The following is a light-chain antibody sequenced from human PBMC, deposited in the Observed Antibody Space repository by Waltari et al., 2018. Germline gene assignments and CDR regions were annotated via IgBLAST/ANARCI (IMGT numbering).Light chain of an antibody. Sequence: QSVLTQPPSVSAAPGQRVTISCSGGSSNIGNNYVSWYRQFPGTAPKLLIYEDSERPSGIPGRFSGSKSGTSATLDITGLLAGDEADYYCGTWDSSLSGAVFGGGTHLTVL. V-gene: IGLV1-51*02. CDR2: EDS. CDR1: SSNIGNNY. J-gene: IGLJ7*01. CDR3: GTWDSSLSGAV.